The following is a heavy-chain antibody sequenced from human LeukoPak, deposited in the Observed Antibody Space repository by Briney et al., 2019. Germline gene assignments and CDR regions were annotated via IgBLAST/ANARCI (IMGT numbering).Heavy chain of an antibody. CDR3: ARDVVLTSSPDAFDI. J-gene: IGHJ3*02. CDR2: ISYSGST. V-gene: IGHV4-34*09. Sequence: LRLSCAASGFTVSGNYMSWVRQPPGKGLEWIGDISYSGSTKYKPSLKRRLTISGDVSKNQFSLKLTSVTAADTAVYYCARDVVLTSSPDAFDIWGQGTMVTVSS. D-gene: IGHD2-21*02. CDR1: GFTVSGNY.